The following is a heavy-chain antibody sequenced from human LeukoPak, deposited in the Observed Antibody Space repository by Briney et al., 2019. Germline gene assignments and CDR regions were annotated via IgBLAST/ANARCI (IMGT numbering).Heavy chain of an antibody. CDR2: MYNSGST. V-gene: IGHV4-59*01. J-gene: IGHJ4*02. CDR1: GGSISGSY. D-gene: IGHD1-26*01. Sequence: SETLSLTCTVSGGSISGSYWSWIRQPPGKGLEWIAYMYNSGSTNYNPSLKSRVTISVDTSKNQFSLKLNSVTAADTAVYYCARSGSYHNNFDYWGQGTLVTVSS. CDR3: ARSGSYHNNFDY.